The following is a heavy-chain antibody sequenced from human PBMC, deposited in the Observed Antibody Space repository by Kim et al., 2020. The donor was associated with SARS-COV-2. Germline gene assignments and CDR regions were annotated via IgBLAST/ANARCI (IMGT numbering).Heavy chain of an antibody. CDR3: ARDRDSNYGAVTRAFGY. J-gene: IGHJ4*02. CDR1: GYAFTSFG. Sequence: ASVKVSCKASGYAFTSFGISWVRQAPGQGLEWMGWISTYNDNTNFAEKFHGRVTMTTDTSTNTAYMELRSLRSDDTALYYCARDRDSNYGAVTRAFGYWGQGTLVTVSS. V-gene: IGHV1-18*01. CDR2: ISTYNDNT. D-gene: IGHD4-4*01.